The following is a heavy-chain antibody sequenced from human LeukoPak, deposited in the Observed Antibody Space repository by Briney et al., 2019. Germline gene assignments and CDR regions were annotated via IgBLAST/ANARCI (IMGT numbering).Heavy chain of an antibody. D-gene: IGHD6-6*01. Sequence: YPGGPLRLSCAASGFTFSSYSMNWVRQAPGKGLEWVSYISSSSSTIYYADSVKGRFTISRDNAKNSLYLQMNSLRAEDTAVYYCAREQLGVDMDVWGKGTTVTVSS. CDR3: AREQLGVDMDV. J-gene: IGHJ6*03. V-gene: IGHV3-48*01. CDR1: GFTFSSYS. CDR2: ISSSSSTI.